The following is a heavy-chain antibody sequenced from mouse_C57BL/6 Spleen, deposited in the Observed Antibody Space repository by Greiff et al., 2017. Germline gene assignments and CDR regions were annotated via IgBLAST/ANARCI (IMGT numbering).Heavy chain of an antibody. CDR1: GYTFTSYW. J-gene: IGHJ4*01. CDR2: IDPSDSYT. D-gene: IGHD1-1*01. V-gene: IGHV1-69*01. CDR3: ARDYYGSSSRAMDY. Sequence: QVQLQQPGAELVMPGASVKLSCKASGYTFTSYWMHWVKQRPGQGLEWIGEIDPSDSYTNYNQKFKGKSTLTVDKSSSTAYMQLSSLTSEDSAVYYCARDYYGSSSRAMDYWGQGTSVTVSS.